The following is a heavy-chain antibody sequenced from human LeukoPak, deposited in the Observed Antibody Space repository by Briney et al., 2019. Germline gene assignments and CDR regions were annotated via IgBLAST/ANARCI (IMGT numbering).Heavy chain of an antibody. Sequence: SETLSLTCTVSGVSISSGDYYWSWIRQPPGKGLEWIGYTYYSGSTYYNPSLKSRVTISIDTSKNQFSLKLSSVTTADTAVYYCARDLVTVTKGFDIWGLGTMVSVSS. CDR2: TYYSGST. CDR1: GVSISSGDYY. V-gene: IGHV4-30-4*02. J-gene: IGHJ3*02. D-gene: IGHD4-17*01. CDR3: ARDLVTVTKGFDI.